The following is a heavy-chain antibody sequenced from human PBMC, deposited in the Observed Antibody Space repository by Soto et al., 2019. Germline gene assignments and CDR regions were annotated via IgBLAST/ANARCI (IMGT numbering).Heavy chain of an antibody. CDR3: ASGYCSGGSCRYSRNLAY. CDR1: GFTFDDYA. CDR2: ISWNSGSI. D-gene: IGHD2-15*01. J-gene: IGHJ4*02. Sequence: EVQLVESGGGLVQPGRSLRLSCAASGFTFDDYAMHWVRQAPGKGLEWVSDISWNSGSIGYADSVKGRFTISRDNAKNSLYLQMNSLRAEDTALYYCASGYCSGGSCRYSRNLAYWGQGTLVTVSS. V-gene: IGHV3-9*01.